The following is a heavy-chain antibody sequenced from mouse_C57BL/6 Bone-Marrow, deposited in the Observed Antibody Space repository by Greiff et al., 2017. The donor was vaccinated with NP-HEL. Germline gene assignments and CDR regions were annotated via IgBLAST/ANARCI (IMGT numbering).Heavy chain of an antibody. CDR3: ATSYYYGSSYSDY. Sequence: QVQLQQPGAELVKPGASVKLSCKASGYTFTSYWMHWVKQRPGQGLEWIGMIHPNSGSTNYNEKFKSKATLTVDKSSSTAYMQLSSLTSEDSAVYYCATSYYYGSSYSDYWGQGTLSQSPQ. CDR1: GYTFTSYW. V-gene: IGHV1-64*01. J-gene: IGHJ2*01. CDR2: IHPNSGST. D-gene: IGHD1-1*01.